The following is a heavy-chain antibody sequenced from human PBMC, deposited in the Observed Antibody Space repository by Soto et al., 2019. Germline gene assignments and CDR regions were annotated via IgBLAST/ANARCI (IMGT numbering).Heavy chain of an antibody. CDR2: ISGSGGST. Sequence: GGSLRLSCAASGFTFSSYAMSWVRQAPGKGLEWVSAISGSGGSTYYADSVKGRFTISRDNSKNTLYLQMNSLRAEDTAVYYCAKSGPAMIVVLSWFDPWGQGTLVTVSS. J-gene: IGHJ5*02. V-gene: IGHV3-23*01. D-gene: IGHD3-22*01. CDR1: GFTFSSYA. CDR3: AKSGPAMIVVLSWFDP.